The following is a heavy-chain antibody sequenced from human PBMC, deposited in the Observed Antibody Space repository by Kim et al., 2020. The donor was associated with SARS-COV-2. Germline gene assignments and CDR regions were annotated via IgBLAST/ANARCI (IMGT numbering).Heavy chain of an antibody. V-gene: IGHV1-3*01. J-gene: IGHJ6*02. CDR1: GYTFTSYA. CDR3: ARDPRSRDYGDYGDYYYYYGMDV. CDR2: INAGNGNT. D-gene: IGHD4-17*01. Sequence: ASVKVSCKASGYTFTSYAMHWVRQAPGQRLEWMGWINAGNGNTKYSQKFQGRVTITRDTSASTAYMELSSLRSEDTAVYYCARDPRSRDYGDYGDYYYYYGMDVWGQGTTVTVSS.